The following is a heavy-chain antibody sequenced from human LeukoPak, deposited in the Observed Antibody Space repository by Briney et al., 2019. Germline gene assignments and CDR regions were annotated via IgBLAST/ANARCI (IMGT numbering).Heavy chain of an antibody. CDR1: GYTFTGYY. Sequence: ASVRVSCTASGYTFTGYYMHWVRQAPGQGLEWMGWINTNSGGTNYAQKFQGRVTMTRDTSISTAYMELSRLRSDDTAVYYCARDARGLRFIGGGFDYWGQGTLVTVSS. CDR3: ARDARGLRFIGGGFDY. J-gene: IGHJ4*02. V-gene: IGHV1-2*02. CDR2: INTNSGGT. D-gene: IGHD3-3*01.